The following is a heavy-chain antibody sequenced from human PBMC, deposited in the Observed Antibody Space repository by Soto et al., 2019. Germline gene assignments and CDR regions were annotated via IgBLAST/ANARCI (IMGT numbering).Heavy chain of an antibody. CDR1: GFTFGSYA. CDR3: AKDGYCTNGVCYGPYYYGMDV. CDR2: ISGSGGST. V-gene: IGHV3-23*01. D-gene: IGHD2-8*01. Sequence: GGSLRLSCAASGFTFGSYAMSWVRQAPGKGLEWVSAISGSGGSTYYADSVKGRFTISRDNSKNTLYLQMNSLRAEDTAVYYCAKDGYCTNGVCYGPYYYGMDVWGQGTTVTVSS. J-gene: IGHJ6*02.